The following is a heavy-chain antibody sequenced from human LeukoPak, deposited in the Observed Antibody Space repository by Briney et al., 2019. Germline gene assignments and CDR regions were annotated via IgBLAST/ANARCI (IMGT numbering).Heavy chain of an antibody. Sequence: SETLSLTCTVSGGSISSYYWSWIRQPPGKGLEWIGSIYYSGSTNYNPSLKSRVTISVDTSKNQFSLKLSSVTAADTAVYYCAREGPLPYYYYGMDVWGQGTTVTVSS. V-gene: IGHV4-59*01. CDR3: AREGPLPYYYYGMDV. CDR1: GGSISSYY. CDR2: IYYSGST. D-gene: IGHD2-2*01. J-gene: IGHJ6*02.